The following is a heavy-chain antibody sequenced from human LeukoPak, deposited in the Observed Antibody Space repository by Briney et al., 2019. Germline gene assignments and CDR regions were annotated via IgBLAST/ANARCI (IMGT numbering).Heavy chain of an antibody. J-gene: IGHJ4*02. CDR1: GFTFRTSW. D-gene: IGHD6-13*01. Sequence: GGSLRLSCSASGFTFRTSWMHWVRQGPGKGLLWVAHINSDGGNTAYADSVKGRFTISRDNAKNSLYLQMNSLRAEDTAVYYCARGDSSSYGYWGQGTLVTVSS. CDR3: ARGDSSSYGY. V-gene: IGHV3-74*01. CDR2: INSDGGNT.